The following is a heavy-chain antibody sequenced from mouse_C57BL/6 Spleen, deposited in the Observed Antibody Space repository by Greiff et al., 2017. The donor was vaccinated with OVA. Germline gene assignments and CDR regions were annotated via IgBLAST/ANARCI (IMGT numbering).Heavy chain of an antibody. CDR2: IDPETGGT. Sequence: VKVVESGAELVRPGASVTLSCKASGYTFTDYEMHWVKQTPVHGLEWIGAIDPETGGTAYNQKFKGKAILTADKSSSTAYMELRSLTSEDSAVYYCTSALYYDYSFAYWGQGTQVTVSA. CDR1: GYTFTDYE. J-gene: IGHJ3*01. CDR3: TSALYYDYSFAY. D-gene: IGHD2-4*01. V-gene: IGHV1-15*01.